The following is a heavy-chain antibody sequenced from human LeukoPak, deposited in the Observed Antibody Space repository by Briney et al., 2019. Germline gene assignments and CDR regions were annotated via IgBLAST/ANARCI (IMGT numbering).Heavy chain of an antibody. D-gene: IGHD3-22*01. Sequence: GGSLRLSCAASGFTFSSYAMNWVRQAPGKGLEWVSSISSSSTYIYYADSVKGRFTISRDYAKNSLYLQMNSLRAEDTAVYYCARDPARYDSSGYYYFDYWGQGTLVTVSS. J-gene: IGHJ4*02. CDR1: GFTFSSYA. V-gene: IGHV3-21*01. CDR2: ISSSSTYI. CDR3: ARDPARYDSSGYYYFDY.